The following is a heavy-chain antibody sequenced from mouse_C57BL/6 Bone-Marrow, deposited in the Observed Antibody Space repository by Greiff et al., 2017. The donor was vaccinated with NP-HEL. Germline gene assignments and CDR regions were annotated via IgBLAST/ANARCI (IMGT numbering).Heavy chain of an antibody. CDR1: GYTFTSYW. V-gene: IGHV1-55*01. D-gene: IGHD1-1*01. CDR3: ASPPYYGSLDY. J-gene: IGHJ4*01. Sequence: QVHVKQPGAELVKPGASVKMSCKASGYTFTSYWITWVKQRPGQGLEWIGDIYPGSGSTNYNEKFKSKATLTVDTSSSTAYMQLSSLTSEDSAVYYCASPPYYGSLDYWGQGTSVTVSS. CDR2: IYPGSGST.